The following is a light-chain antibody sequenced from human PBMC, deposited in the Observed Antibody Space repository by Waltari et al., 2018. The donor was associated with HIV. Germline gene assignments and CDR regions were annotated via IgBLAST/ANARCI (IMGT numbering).Light chain of an antibody. CDR2: DAS. V-gene: IGKV3-11*01. CDR3: QQRSSWLT. J-gene: IGKJ4*01. Sequence: EIVLTQSPATLSLSPGERASLSCRASQSVGGHLAWYQQKPGQAHRLLIYDASNRATGIPARFSGSGSGTDFTLTISSLEPEDFAVYYCQQRSSWLTFGGGTKAEIK. CDR1: QSVGGH.